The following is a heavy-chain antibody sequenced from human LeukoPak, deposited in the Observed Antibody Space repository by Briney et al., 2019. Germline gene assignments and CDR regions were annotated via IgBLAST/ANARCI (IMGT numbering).Heavy chain of an antibody. CDR3: ARDKGSGRSPMYYFDH. Sequence: ASVKVSCKASGYTFTSYGISWVRQAPGQGLEWMGWISAYNGNTNYAQKLQGRVTMTTDTSTSTAYMELRSLRSDDTAVYYCARDKGSGRSPMYYFDHWGQGTLVTVSS. D-gene: IGHD6-19*01. CDR1: GYTFTSYG. J-gene: IGHJ4*02. V-gene: IGHV1-18*01. CDR2: ISAYNGNT.